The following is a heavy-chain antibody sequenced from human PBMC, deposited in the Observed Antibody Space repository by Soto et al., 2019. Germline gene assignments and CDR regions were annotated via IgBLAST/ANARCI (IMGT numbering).Heavy chain of an antibody. V-gene: IGHV1-69*01. Sequence: QVQLVQSGAEVKKPGSSVKVSCKASGGTFSSYAISWVRQAPGQGLAWMGGIIPIFGTANYAQKFQGRVTITAAESTSTAYMELSSLRSEDTAVYYCARDLDYYGSGSYNWFDPWGQGTLVTVSS. CDR3: ARDLDYYGSGSYNWFDP. J-gene: IGHJ5*02. CDR2: IIPIFGTA. CDR1: GGTFSSYA. D-gene: IGHD3-10*01.